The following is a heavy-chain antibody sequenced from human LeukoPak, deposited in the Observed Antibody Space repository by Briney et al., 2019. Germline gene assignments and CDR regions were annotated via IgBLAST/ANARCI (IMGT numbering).Heavy chain of an antibody. CDR2: INTNTGNP. Sequence: GASVKVSCKASGYTFTSYAMNWVRQAPGQGLEWMGWINTNTGNPTYAQGFTGRFVFSLDISVSTAYLQISSLKAEDTAVYYSARKYSSSWYFSDAFDIWGQGTMVTVSS. CDR3: ARKYSSSWYFSDAFDI. D-gene: IGHD6-13*01. V-gene: IGHV7-4-1*02. J-gene: IGHJ3*02. CDR1: GYTFTSYA.